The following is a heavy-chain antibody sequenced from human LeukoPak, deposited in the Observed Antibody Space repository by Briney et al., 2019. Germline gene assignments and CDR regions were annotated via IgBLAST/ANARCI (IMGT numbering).Heavy chain of an antibody. V-gene: IGHV1-18*01. Sequence: ASVKVSCKASGYTFSSYSINWVRQAPGQGLEWMGWISTYNGNTNYAQKLQGRVTMTTDISTSTAYMELRSLRSDDTAVYYCAKDRWRDGSSSFDNWGQGTLVVVSS. CDR1: GYTFSSYS. CDR3: AKDRWRDGSSSFDN. D-gene: IGHD6-6*01. CDR2: ISTYNGNT. J-gene: IGHJ4*02.